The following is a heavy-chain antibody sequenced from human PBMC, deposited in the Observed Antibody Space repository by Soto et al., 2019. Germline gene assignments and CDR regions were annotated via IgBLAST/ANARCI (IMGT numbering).Heavy chain of an antibody. V-gene: IGHV3-21*01. J-gene: IGHJ6*03. D-gene: IGHD3-3*01. CDR2: INEDSSYI. CDR3: VRDFGWYFRSGYMDV. Sequence: EVHLVESGGGLVKPGGSQRLSCAASGFSFISYSMNWVRQAPGKGLEWVSSINEDSSYIYYAHSLRGRFTISRDNAKDSLYLQMNSLRAEDTAVYYCVRDFGWYFRSGYMDVWGDGATVTVSS. CDR1: GFSFISYS.